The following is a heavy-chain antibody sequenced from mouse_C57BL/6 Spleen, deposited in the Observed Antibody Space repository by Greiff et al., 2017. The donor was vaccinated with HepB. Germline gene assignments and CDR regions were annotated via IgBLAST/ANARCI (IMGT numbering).Heavy chain of an antibody. CDR2: INPNNGGT. J-gene: IGHJ4*01. CDR1: GYTFTDYN. V-gene: IGHV1-18*01. Sequence: EVQLQQSGPELVKPGASVKIPCKASGYTFTDYNMDWVKQSHGKSLEWIGDINPNNGGTIYNQKFKGKATLTVDKSSSTAYMELRSLTSEDTAVYYCARSSYAMDYWGQGTSGTVSS. CDR3: ARSSYAMDY.